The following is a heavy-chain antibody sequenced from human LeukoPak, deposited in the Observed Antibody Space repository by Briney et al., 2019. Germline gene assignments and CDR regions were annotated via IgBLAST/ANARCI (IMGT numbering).Heavy chain of an antibody. CDR2: ISGSGGST. Sequence: GGSLRLSCAASGFTFSSYEMNWVRQAPGKGLEWVSAISGSGGSTYYADSVKGRFAISRDNSKNTLYLQMNSLRAEDTAVYYCAKHPGYCSSTSCSNWFDPWGQGTLVTVSS. V-gene: IGHV3-23*01. J-gene: IGHJ5*02. CDR3: AKHPGYCSSTSCSNWFDP. CDR1: GFTFSSYE. D-gene: IGHD2-2*01.